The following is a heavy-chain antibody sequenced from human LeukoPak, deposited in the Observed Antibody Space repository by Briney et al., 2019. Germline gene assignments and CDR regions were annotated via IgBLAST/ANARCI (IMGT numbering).Heavy chain of an antibody. D-gene: IGHD4-17*01. Sequence: ASVKVSCKASGYTFISYAMNWVRQAPGQGLEWMGWINTNTGNPTYAQGFTGRFVLSLDTSVSTAYLQISGLQAEDTAVYYCARSNNDGDYLGVGFDYWGQGTLVTVSS. V-gene: IGHV7-4-1*02. CDR2: INTNTGNP. CDR1: GYTFISYA. J-gene: IGHJ4*02. CDR3: ARSNNDGDYLGVGFDY.